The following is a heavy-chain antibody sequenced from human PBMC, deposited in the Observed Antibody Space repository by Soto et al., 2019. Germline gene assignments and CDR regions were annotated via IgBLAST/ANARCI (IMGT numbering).Heavy chain of an antibody. V-gene: IGHV4-39*01. CDR3: ARHWGNWNYYYYGMDV. Sequence: LSLTCTVSGGSISSSSYYWGWIRQPPGKGLEWIGSIYYSGSTYYNPSLKSRVTISVDTSKNQFSLKLSSVTAADTAVYYCARHWGNWNYYYYGMDVWGQGTTVTVSS. CDR2: IYYSGST. J-gene: IGHJ6*02. CDR1: GGSISSSSYY. D-gene: IGHD1-1*01.